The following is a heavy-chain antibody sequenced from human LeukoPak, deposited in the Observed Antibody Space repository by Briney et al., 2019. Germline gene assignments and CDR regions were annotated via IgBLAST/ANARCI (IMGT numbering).Heavy chain of an antibody. Sequence: GGSLRLSCAASGFTFSSYGMHWVRQAPGKGLEWVAVIWYDGSNKYYAGSVKGRFTISRDNSKNTLYLQMNSLRAEDTAVYYCARERDYGDYEDFDYWGQGTLVTVSS. CDR3: ARERDYGDYEDFDY. CDR2: IWYDGSNK. V-gene: IGHV3-33*01. J-gene: IGHJ4*02. D-gene: IGHD4-17*01. CDR1: GFTFSSYG.